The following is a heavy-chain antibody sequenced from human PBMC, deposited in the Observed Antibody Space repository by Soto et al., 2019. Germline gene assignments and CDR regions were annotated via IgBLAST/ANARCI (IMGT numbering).Heavy chain of an antibody. V-gene: IGHV3-49*03. D-gene: IGHD5-12*01. CDR1: GFTFGDYA. J-gene: IGHJ5*02. CDR3: TRDFSGYGKNWFDP. Sequence: GGSLRLSCTASGFTFGDYAMSWFRQAPGKGLEWVGFIRSKAYGGTTEYAASVKGRFTISRDDSKSIAYLQMNSLKTEDTAVYYCTRDFSGYGKNWFDPWGQGTLVTVSS. CDR2: IRSKAYGGTT.